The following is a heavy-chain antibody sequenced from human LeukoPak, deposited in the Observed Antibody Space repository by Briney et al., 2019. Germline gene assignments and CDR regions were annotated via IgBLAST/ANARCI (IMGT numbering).Heavy chain of an antibody. D-gene: IGHD6-19*01. CDR3: ARGRPGYSSGPDT. CDR2: INPNSGGT. Sequence: ASVKVSCKASGYTFTGYYMHWVRQAPGQGLEWMGWINPNSGGTNYAQKFQGRVTMTRDTSISTAYMELSRLRSDDTAVYYCARGRPGYSSGPDTWGQGTLVTVSS. J-gene: IGHJ5*02. V-gene: IGHV1-2*02. CDR1: GYTFTGYY.